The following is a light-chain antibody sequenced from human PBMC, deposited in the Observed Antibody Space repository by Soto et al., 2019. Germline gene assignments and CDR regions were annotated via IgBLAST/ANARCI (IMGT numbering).Light chain of an antibody. Sequence: AIRLTQSPSSLSASVGDRVTITCRASQVINSFLAWYQQKPGKAPKLLIYAASSLQTGVPSRFSGSGSATDFTLTINSLQPEDFATYYCQQTDSYPSTFGGGTKVAIK. V-gene: IGKV1-13*02. CDR1: QVINSF. J-gene: IGKJ4*01. CDR3: QQTDSYPST. CDR2: AAS.